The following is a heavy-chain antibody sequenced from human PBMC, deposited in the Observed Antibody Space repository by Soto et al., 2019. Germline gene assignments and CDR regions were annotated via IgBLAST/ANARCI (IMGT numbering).Heavy chain of an antibody. CDR3: ASAAYYYDSSGYYYGPYFDY. D-gene: IGHD3-22*01. Sequence: GGSRRLSCAASGFTFSDYYMSWIRQAPGKGLEWVSYISSSGSTIYYADSVKGRFTISRDNAKNSLYLQMNSLRAEDTAVYYCASAAYYYDSSGYYYGPYFDYWGQGTLVTVSS. V-gene: IGHV3-11*01. CDR2: ISSSGSTI. CDR1: GFTFSDYY. J-gene: IGHJ4*02.